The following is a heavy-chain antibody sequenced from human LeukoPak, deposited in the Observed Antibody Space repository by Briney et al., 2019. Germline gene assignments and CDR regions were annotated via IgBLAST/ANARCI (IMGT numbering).Heavy chain of an antibody. CDR3: ARAKMGWVSRDFDI. Sequence: SETLSLTCAVSGGSISSGGYSWSWIRQPPGKGLEWIGYIYHSGSTYYNPSLKSRVTISVDRPKNQFSLKLSSVTAADTAVYYCARAKMGWVSRDFDIWGQGTMVTVSS. J-gene: IGHJ3*02. V-gene: IGHV4-30-2*01. CDR1: GGSISSGGYS. D-gene: IGHD1-26*01. CDR2: IYHSGST.